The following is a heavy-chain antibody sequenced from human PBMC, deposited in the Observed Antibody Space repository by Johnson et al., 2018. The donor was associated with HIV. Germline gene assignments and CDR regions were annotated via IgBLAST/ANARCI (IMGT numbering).Heavy chain of an antibody. CDR2: ISYDGSNK. CDR3: AKGGSAVAVAFDI. D-gene: IGHD6-19*01. Sequence: QVQLVESGGGVVQPGRSLRLSCAASGFSLSSYAMHWVRQAPGKGLEWVAVISYDGSNKYYADSVKGRFTISRDNSKNTLYVQMNSLRPEDTAVYYCAKGGSAVAVAFDIWGQGTMVTVSS. V-gene: IGHV3-30*04. CDR1: GFSLSSYA. J-gene: IGHJ3*02.